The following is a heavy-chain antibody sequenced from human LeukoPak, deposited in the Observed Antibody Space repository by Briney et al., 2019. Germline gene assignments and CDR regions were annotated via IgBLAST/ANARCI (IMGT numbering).Heavy chain of an antibody. CDR3: ERVSGYCNGHCYDY. J-gene: IGHJ4*02. CDR1: VYTFTGYY. CDR2: ISPNSGGT. V-gene: IGHV1-2*02. Sequence: ASVKVSRKPSVYTFTGYYIHWVRQAPGQGLEWMGWISPNSGGTDYAQKFQGRVIMSRDTSISTSYMELSRLRSDDTAVYYCERVSGYCNGHCYDYWGQGTLVTVSS. D-gene: IGHD2-15*01.